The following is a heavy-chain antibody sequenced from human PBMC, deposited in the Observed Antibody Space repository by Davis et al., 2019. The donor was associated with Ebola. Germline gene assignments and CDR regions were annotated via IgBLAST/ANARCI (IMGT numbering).Heavy chain of an antibody. CDR3: ARAGSHSSGWYY. CDR1: GGSISSYY. J-gene: IGHJ4*02. CDR2: IYYSGST. D-gene: IGHD6-19*01. V-gene: IGHV4-59*01. Sequence: MPSETLSLTCTVSGGSISSYYWSWIRQPPGTGLDWIGYIYYSGSTNYNPSLKSRVTISVDTSKNQFSLKLSSVTAADTAVYYCARAGSHSSGWYYWGQGTLVTVSS.